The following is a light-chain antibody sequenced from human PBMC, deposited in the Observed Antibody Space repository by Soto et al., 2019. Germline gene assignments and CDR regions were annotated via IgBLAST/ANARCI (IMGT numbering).Light chain of an antibody. CDR3: QQSYSHPT. J-gene: IGKJ1*01. CDR2: TAS. CDR1: QSIDIH. Sequence: QLTQSPSSLSASVGDRVTITCRASQSIDIHLNWYQQKPGKAPKLLIYTASSLQGGVPSRFSGSGSGTDFTLTISSLQPEDFATYYCQQSYSHPTFGQGTNVEVK. V-gene: IGKV1-39*01.